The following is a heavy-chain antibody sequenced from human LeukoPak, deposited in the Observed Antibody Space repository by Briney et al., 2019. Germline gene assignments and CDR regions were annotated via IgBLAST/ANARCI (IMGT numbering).Heavy chain of an antibody. CDR1: GGSITSNSFY. CDR3: ARHRDLDYYYYMDV. D-gene: IGHD3-16*01. CDR2: IFFSGTT. J-gene: IGHJ6*03. Sequence: PSETLSLTCTVSGGSITSNSFYWAWVRQPPGKGLQWIGTIFFSGTTYYNPSLKSRVTMSVDSSKSHFSLRLSSVTAADTAAYYCARHRDLDYYYYMDVWGKGTTVTVSS. V-gene: IGHV4-39*01.